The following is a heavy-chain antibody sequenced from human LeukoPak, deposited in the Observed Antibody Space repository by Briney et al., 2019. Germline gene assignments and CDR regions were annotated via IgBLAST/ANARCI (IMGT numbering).Heavy chain of an antibody. CDR2: ISSNGGST. V-gene: IGHV3-64D*06. J-gene: IGHJ4*02. Sequence: GGSLRLSCSASGFTFSSYAMHWVRQAPGKGLEYVSAISSNGGSTYYADSVKGRSTISRDNSKNTLYLQMSSLRAEDTAVYYCVKDQSSGGSCYSHWGQGTLVTVSS. D-gene: IGHD2-15*01. CDR3: VKDQSSGGSCYSH. CDR1: GFTFSSYA.